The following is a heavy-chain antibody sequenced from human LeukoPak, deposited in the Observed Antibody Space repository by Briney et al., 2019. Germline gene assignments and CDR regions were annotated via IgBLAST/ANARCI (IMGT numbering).Heavy chain of an antibody. J-gene: IGHJ2*01. Sequence: GRSLRLSCAASGFTFSSYGMHWVRQAPGKGLEWVAVIWYDGSNKYYADSVKGRFTISRDNSKNTLYLQMNSLRAEDTAVYYCARGGSGSYSHWYFDLWGRGTLVTVSS. CDR2: IWYDGSNK. CDR1: GFTFSSYG. V-gene: IGHV3-33*01. D-gene: IGHD1-26*01. CDR3: ARGGSGSYSHWYFDL.